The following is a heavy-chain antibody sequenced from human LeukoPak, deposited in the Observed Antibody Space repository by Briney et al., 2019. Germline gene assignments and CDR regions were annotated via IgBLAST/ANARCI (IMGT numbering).Heavy chain of an antibody. Sequence: PSETLSLTCTVSGGSISRGSYYWSWIRQPAGKGLEWIGCIYTTGSTNYNPSLKSRVTISVDRSKNQFSLKLSSVTAADTAVYYCARASAEGGVIVFDYWGQGTLVTVSS. V-gene: IGHV4-61*02. D-gene: IGHD3-16*02. CDR3: ARASAEGGVIVFDY. CDR1: GGSISRGSYY. J-gene: IGHJ4*02. CDR2: IYTTGST.